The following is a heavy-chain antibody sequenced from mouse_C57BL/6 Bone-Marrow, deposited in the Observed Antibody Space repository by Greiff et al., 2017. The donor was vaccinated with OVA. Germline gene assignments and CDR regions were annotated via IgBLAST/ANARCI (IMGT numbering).Heavy chain of an antibody. D-gene: IGHD1-1*01. CDR1: GYTFTDHT. CDR3: ARYSYGSSYGYAMDY. Sequence: QVQLQQSDAELVKPGASVKISCKVSGYTFTDHTIHWMKQRPEQGLEWIGYIYPRDGSTKYNEKFKGKATLTADKSSSTAYMQLNSLTSEDSAVYFWARYSYGSSYGYAMDYWGQGTSVTVSS. CDR2: IYPRDGST. J-gene: IGHJ4*01. V-gene: IGHV1-78*01.